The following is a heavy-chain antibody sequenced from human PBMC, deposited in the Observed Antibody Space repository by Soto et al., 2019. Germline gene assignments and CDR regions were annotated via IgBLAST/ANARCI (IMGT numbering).Heavy chain of an antibody. V-gene: IGHV1-18*01. J-gene: IGHJ4*02. CDR2: ISAYNGNT. Sequence: ASVKVSCKASGYTFTSYSLSWVRQDLGQGLEWMGWISAYNGNTNYAQKLQGRVTMTTDTSTSTAYVELRSLRSDDTAVYYCASILSGRFDYWGQGTLVTVSS. D-gene: IGHD3-9*01. CDR1: GYTFTSYS. CDR3: ASILSGRFDY.